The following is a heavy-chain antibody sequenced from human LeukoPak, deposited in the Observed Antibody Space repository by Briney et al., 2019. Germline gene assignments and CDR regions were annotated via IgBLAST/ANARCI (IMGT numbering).Heavy chain of an antibody. CDR1: RFPSSTIW. CDR2: INQDGSDQ. D-gene: IGHD3-22*01. V-gene: IGHV3-7*04. J-gene: IGHJ4*02. Sequence: PGGSLRLSCTASRFPSSTIWMSGARQAPGKGLEWVSSINQDGSDQYYGESVKGRLTISRDNAKNSLELQMNSLRAEDTAVYYCARDYSSGRDFWGQGALVTVSS. CDR3: ARDYSSGRDF.